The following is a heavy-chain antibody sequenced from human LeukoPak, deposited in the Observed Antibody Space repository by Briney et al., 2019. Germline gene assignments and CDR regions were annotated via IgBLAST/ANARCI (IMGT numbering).Heavy chain of an antibody. V-gene: IGHV1-18*01. CDR1: GYTFTSYG. J-gene: IGHJ6*03. D-gene: IGHD3-9*01. CDR2: ISAYNGNT. CDR3: ARDIAYYDILTGYWGSYYYYYMDV. Sequence: ASVKVSCKASGYTFTSYGISWVRQAPGQGLEWMGWISAYNGNTNYAQKLQGRVTMTTDTSTSTAYMELRSLRSDDTAVYYCARDIAYYDILTGYWGSYYYYYMDVWGKGTTVTISS.